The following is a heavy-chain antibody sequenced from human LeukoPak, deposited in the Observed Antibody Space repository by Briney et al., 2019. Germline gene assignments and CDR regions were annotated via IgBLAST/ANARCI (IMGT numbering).Heavy chain of an antibody. CDR1: GGSFSGYY. CDR3: ARVADFWSGYYRGPYDY. Sequence: SETLSLTCAVYGGSFSGYYWSWIRQPPGKGLEWIGEINHSGSTNYNPSLKSRVTISVDTSKNQFSLKLSSVTAADTAVYYCARVADFWSGYYRGPYDYWGQGALVTASS. D-gene: IGHD3-3*01. V-gene: IGHV4-34*01. J-gene: IGHJ4*02. CDR2: INHSGST.